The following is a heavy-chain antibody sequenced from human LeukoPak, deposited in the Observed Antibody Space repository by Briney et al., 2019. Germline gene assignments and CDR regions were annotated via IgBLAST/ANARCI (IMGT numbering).Heavy chain of an antibody. V-gene: IGHV4-59*01. CDR1: GGSISSYY. CDR3: ASGNRDGMDV. D-gene: IGHD1-26*01. CDR2: IYYSGST. Sequence: SSETLSLTCTVSGGSISSYYWSWLRPPPGKGLEWIGYIYYSGSTNYNPSLKSRVTISVDTSKNQFSLKLSSVTAADTAVYYCASGNRDGMDVWGQGTTVTVSS. J-gene: IGHJ6*02.